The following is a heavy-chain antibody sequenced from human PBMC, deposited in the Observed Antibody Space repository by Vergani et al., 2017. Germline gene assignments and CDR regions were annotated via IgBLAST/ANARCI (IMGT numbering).Heavy chain of an antibody. D-gene: IGHD4-23*01. Sequence: EVQLVESGGGLVQPGGSLRLSCAASGFTFSSYSMNWVRQAPGKGLEWVSSISSSSSYIYYADSVKGRFTISRDNAKNSLYLQMNSLRAEDTAVYYCARGTVVTPGLFDYWGQGTLVTVSS. V-gene: IGHV3-21*01. CDR3: ARGTVVTPGLFDY. CDR1: GFTFSSYS. CDR2: ISSSSSYI. J-gene: IGHJ4*02.